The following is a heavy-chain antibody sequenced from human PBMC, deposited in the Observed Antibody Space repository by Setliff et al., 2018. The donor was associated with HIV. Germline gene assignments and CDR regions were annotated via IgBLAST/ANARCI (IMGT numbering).Heavy chain of an antibody. Sequence: LRLSCAPSGFTFSDYGIHWVRQAPGKGLEWLTYIRYDASNKFYADSVKGRFTISRDNSKNTLFLQLNSLRVDDTAVYYCAKSCDVPSKPGPYYYSMDVWGKGTTVTVSS. CDR3: AKSCDVPSKPGPYYYSMDV. J-gene: IGHJ6*03. CDR2: IRYDASNK. V-gene: IGHV3-30*02. CDR1: GFTFSDYG. D-gene: IGHD2-2*01.